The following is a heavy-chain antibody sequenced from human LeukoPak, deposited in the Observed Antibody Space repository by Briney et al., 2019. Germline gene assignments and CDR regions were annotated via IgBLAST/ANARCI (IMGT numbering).Heavy chain of an antibody. CDR1: GGTFSSYA. CDR2: INPNSGST. J-gene: IGHJ5*02. V-gene: IGHV1-8*02. D-gene: IGHD2-2*01. Sequence: ASVKVSCKASGGTFSSYAISWVRQATGHGLEWMGWINPNSGSTDSAQKFQGRVTMTANTSISTAYMELNNLRSEDTAVYYCARLVGCGSTNCYSPDNWFDPWGQGTLVTVSS. CDR3: ARLVGCGSTNCYSPDNWFDP.